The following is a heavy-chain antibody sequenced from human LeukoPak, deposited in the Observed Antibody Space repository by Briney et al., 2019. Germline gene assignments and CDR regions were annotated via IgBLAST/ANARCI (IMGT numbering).Heavy chain of an antibody. CDR3: ASFSYYDSSGYYSGY. CDR1: GFTVSSNY. V-gene: IGHV3-53*01. CDR2: IYSGGST. J-gene: IGHJ4*02. Sequence: GGSLRLSCAASGFTVSSNYMSGGRQAPGKGLEWVSVIYSGGSTYYADSVKGRFTISRDNSKNTLYLQMNSLRAEDTAVYYCASFSYYDSSGYYSGYWGQGTLVTVSS. D-gene: IGHD3-22*01.